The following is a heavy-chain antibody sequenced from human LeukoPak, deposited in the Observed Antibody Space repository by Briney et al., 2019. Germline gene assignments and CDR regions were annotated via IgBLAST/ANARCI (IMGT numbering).Heavy chain of an antibody. D-gene: IGHD6-19*01. CDR1: GYTLSELS. J-gene: IGHJ4*02. Sequence: APVKVSCKVSGYTLSELSMHWVRQAHGKGLEWMGSFDPENGETLYAPDFQGRVSLTEDTSAATAYMELISLRSEDTAVYYCTRSAVLLPYYFDYWGQGTLVTVSS. V-gene: IGHV1-24*01. CDR3: TRSAVLLPYYFDY. CDR2: FDPENGET.